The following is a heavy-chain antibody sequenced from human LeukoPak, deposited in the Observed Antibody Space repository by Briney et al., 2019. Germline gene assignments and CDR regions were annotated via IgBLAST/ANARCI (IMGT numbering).Heavy chain of an antibody. CDR2: INPNSGGT. V-gene: IGHV1-2*06. CDR3: ARHYYYDSSGYYAFDI. J-gene: IGHJ3*02. Sequence: ASVKVSCKASGYTFTGYYMDWVRQAPGQGLEWMGRINPNSGGTNYAQKFQGRVTMTRDTSVSTAYMELSRLRSDDTAVYYCARHYYYDSSGYYAFDIWGQGTMVTVSS. D-gene: IGHD3-22*01. CDR1: GYTFTGYY.